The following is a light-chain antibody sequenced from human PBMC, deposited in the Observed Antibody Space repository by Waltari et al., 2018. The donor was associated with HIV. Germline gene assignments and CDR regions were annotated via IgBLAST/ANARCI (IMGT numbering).Light chain of an antibody. CDR1: SGSVSTGYY. V-gene: IGLV8-61*01. J-gene: IGLJ3*02. CDR3: VLYMGSGIWV. Sequence: QAVVTQEPSFSVSPGGTVTLTCGLSSGSVSTGYYPRWSQQTPRPAPRTLIYSTNSRSSVVPDRFSGSIPGNQAALAITGAQADDESDYYCVLYMGSGIWVFGGGTKVTVL. CDR2: STN.